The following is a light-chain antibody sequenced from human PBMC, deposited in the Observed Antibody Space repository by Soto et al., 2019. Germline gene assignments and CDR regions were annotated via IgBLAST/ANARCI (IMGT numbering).Light chain of an antibody. J-gene: IGKJ1*01. V-gene: IGKV1-5*01. CDR2: HAS. CDR1: QRVTNW. Sequence: DIQMTQSPSTLPASLGDRVTITCRASQRVTNWLAWYQQKPGKAPKLLIYHASTLNSGVPSRFSGSGSGTEFTLTISSLQRDDFATYFCQQYNTYFATFGQGTKVEIK. CDR3: QQYNTYFAT.